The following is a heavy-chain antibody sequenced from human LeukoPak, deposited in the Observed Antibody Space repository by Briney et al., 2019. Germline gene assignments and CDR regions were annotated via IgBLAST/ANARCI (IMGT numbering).Heavy chain of an antibody. CDR3: AVSGYSYGNNWSDP. CDR1: GGTFSSYA. Sequence: GASVKVSCKASGGTFSSYAISWVRQAPGQGLEWMGRIIPVLGIANYAQKFQGRVTITADKSTSTAYMELSSLRSEDTAVYYCAVSGYSYGNNWSDPWGQGTLVTVSS. V-gene: IGHV1-69*04. CDR2: IIPVLGIA. D-gene: IGHD5-18*01. J-gene: IGHJ5*02.